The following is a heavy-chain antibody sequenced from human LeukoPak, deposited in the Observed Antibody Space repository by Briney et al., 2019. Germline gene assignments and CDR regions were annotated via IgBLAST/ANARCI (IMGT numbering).Heavy chain of an antibody. CDR2: IIGSGGNT. CDR3: AKQYYFASGCYRYFDY. D-gene: IGHD3-10*01. V-gene: IGHV3-23*01. J-gene: IGHJ4*02. Sequence: PGGSLRLSCAASGFTFTSFAMSWVRQAPGKGLEWVSSIIGSGGNTFYADSVKGRFTISRDNSKNTLYLQMNSLRAEDTAVYYCAKQYYFASGCYRYFDYWGQGTLVTVSS. CDR1: GFTFTSFA.